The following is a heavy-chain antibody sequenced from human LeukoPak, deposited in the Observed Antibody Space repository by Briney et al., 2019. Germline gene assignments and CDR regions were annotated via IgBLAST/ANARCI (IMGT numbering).Heavy chain of an antibody. CDR3: ARSMYSAKSPAFDY. V-gene: IGHV3-30*03. J-gene: IGHJ4*02. CDR1: GFTFSRYG. Sequence: PGRSLRLSCAASGFTFSRYGMYWVRQAPGKGLEWVAVISSDGTNKYYADSVKGRFTISRDNSKNTLYLQMNSLRAEDTAVYYCARSMYSAKSPAFDYWGQGTLVTVSS. D-gene: IGHD1-26*01. CDR2: ISSDGTNK.